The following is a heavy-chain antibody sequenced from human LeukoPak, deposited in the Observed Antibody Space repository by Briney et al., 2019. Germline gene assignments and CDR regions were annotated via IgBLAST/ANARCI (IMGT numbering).Heavy chain of an antibody. D-gene: IGHD4-11*01. Sequence: PGGSLRLSCAASGFTFSSYAMQWVRQAPGKGLEWVAVISYDGSNKYYADSVKGRFTISRDNTKNTLYMQMNSLRAEDTAVYYCARDGTVTTTDAPMDVWGQGTTVTVSS. CDR1: GFTFSSYA. J-gene: IGHJ6*02. V-gene: IGHV3-30-3*01. CDR2: ISYDGSNK. CDR3: ARDGTVTTTDAPMDV.